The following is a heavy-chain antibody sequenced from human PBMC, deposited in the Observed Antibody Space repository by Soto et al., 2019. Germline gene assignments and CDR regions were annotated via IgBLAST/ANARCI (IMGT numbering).Heavy chain of an antibody. J-gene: IGHJ5*02. CDR3: ARGGTSGSGVLNWFDP. Sequence: SETLSLTCDVSSGSITTSVLWTWVRQFPGKGLEWIGEIAHDGHTNYNPSLSGRVTMSVDLSNSQFSLNVASVTAADTAVYYCARGGTSGSGVLNWFDPWGQGTLVTVS. V-gene: IGHV4-4*02. CDR2: IAHDGHT. D-gene: IGHD3-10*01. CDR1: SGSITTSVL.